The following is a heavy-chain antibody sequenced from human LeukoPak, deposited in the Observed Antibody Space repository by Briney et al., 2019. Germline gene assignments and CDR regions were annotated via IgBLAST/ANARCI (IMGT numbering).Heavy chain of an antibody. CDR1: GFTFYSDW. CDR3: ARHDCTSANCPLDY. CDR2: INPDGSQK. V-gene: IGHV3-7*03. J-gene: IGHJ4*02. D-gene: IGHD2-2*01. Sequence: GGSLRLSCAASGFTFYSDWMTWVRQAPGKGLEWVANINPDGSQKYYVDSVRGRFTISRDNAKNSLSLQMNSLRAEDTALYYCARHDCTSANCPLDYWGQGTLVAVSS.